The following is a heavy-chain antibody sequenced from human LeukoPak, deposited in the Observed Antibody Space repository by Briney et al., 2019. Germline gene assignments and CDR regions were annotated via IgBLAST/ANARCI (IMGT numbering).Heavy chain of an antibody. CDR3: AKFPYYDFWSGYYKVPYYYYGMDV. J-gene: IGHJ6*02. D-gene: IGHD3-3*01. Sequence: GGFLRLSCAASGFTFSSYAMSWVRQAPGKGLEWVSAISGSGGSTYYADSVKGRFTISRDNSKNTLYLQMNSLRAEDTAVYYCAKFPYYDFWSGYYKVPYYYYGMDVWGQGTTVTVSS. CDR1: GFTFSSYA. V-gene: IGHV3-23*01. CDR2: ISGSGGST.